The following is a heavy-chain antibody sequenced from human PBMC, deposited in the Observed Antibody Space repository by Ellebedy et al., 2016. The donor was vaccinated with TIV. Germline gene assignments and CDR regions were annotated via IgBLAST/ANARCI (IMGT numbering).Heavy chain of an antibody. V-gene: IGHV3-23*01. D-gene: IGHD1-1*01. Sequence: GGSLRLXXAASGFTFSSYAMSWVRQAPDKGLDWVSAISGSGGSTYYADSVKGRFTISRDNSKNTLYLQMNSLRAEDTAVYYCAKDTNGANSPVDYWGQGTLSTFSS. CDR3: AKDTNGANSPVDY. J-gene: IGHJ4*02. CDR1: GFTFSSYA. CDR2: ISGSGGST.